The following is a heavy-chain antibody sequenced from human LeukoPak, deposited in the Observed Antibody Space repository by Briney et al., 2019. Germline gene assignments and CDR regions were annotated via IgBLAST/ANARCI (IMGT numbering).Heavy chain of an antibody. V-gene: IGHV4-38-2*02. J-gene: IGHJ4*02. D-gene: IGHD3-22*01. CDR2: IYHSGST. CDR3: ARDLGNYYDSSGYDY. CDR1: GYSISSGYY. Sequence: SETLSLTRTVSGYSISSGYYWGWIRQPPGKGLEWIGSIYHSGSTYYNPSLKSRVTISVDTSKNQFSLKLSSVTAADTAVYYCARDLGNYYDSSGYDYWGQGTLVTVSS.